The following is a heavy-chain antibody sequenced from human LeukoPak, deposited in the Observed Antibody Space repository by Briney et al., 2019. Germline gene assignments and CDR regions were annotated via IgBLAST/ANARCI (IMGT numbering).Heavy chain of an antibody. J-gene: IGHJ4*02. V-gene: IGHV1-2*02. D-gene: IGHD4-23*01. CDR2: INPNSGGT. Sequence: ASVKVSCKASGYTFTGYYMHWVRQAPGQGLEWMGWINPNSGGTNYAQKFQGRVAMTRDTSISTAYMELSRLRSDDTAVYYCARDKDYGGYYFDYWGQGTLVTVSS. CDR1: GYTFTGYY. CDR3: ARDKDYGGYYFDY.